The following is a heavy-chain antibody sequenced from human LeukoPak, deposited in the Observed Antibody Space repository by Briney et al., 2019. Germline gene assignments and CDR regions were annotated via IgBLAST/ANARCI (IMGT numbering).Heavy chain of an antibody. CDR2: FDPEDGET. J-gene: IGHJ6*02. CDR3: ATTAAGYSGSYLVGYYYGMDV. D-gene: IGHD1-26*01. Sequence: ASVKVSCKVSGYTLTELSMHWVRRAPGKGLEWMGGFDPEDGETIYAQKFQGRVTMTEDTSTDTAYMELSSLRSEDTAVYYCATTAAGYSGSYLVGYYYGMDVWGQGTTVTVSS. V-gene: IGHV1-24*01. CDR1: GYTLTELS.